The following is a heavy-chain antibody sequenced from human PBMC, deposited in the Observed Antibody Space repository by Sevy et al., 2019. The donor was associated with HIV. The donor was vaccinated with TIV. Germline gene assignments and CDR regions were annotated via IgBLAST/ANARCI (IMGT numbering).Heavy chain of an antibody. CDR1: GYIFKNYW. Sequence: GESLKISCKGSGYIFKNYWIGWVRQVSEKGLEWMGIFYPGNSDVRYSPSFQGHVTISADKSISAAYLQWRSLKASDTAMYFCARGLYYYDSSGYSDAFDIWGQGTMVTVSS. V-gene: IGHV5-51*01. CDR2: FYPGNSDV. CDR3: ARGLYYYDSSGYSDAFDI. D-gene: IGHD3-22*01. J-gene: IGHJ3*02.